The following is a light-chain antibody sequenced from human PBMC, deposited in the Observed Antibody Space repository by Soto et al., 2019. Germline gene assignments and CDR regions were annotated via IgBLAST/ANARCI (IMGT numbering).Light chain of an antibody. CDR3: QVWDTSTAGRV. J-gene: IGLJ3*02. Sequence: SYELTQPLSVSVALGQTARITCGGNNIASKNVHWYQQKPGQAPVLVIYRDSNRPSGIPERFSGSNSGNTATLTISRAQAGDEADYYCQVWDTSTAGRVFGGGTKLTVL. CDR2: RDS. CDR1: NIASKN. V-gene: IGLV3-9*01.